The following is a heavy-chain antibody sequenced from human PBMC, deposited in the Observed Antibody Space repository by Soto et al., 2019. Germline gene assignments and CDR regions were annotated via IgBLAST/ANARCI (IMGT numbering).Heavy chain of an antibody. D-gene: IGHD3-3*01. V-gene: IGHV3-23*01. CDR3: AKNDWSVYPLGGF. J-gene: IGHJ1*01. CDR2: NSGGGGPT. Sequence: EVQLLESGGGLVQPGGSLRLSCTVSGFSISSSAFSWVRQTPGKGLEWVSANSGGGGPTHYADSVKGRFTISRDNSKNTLYLQINSLRAEDTAVYYCAKNDWSVYPLGGFWGRGTLVSVSS. CDR1: GFSISSSA.